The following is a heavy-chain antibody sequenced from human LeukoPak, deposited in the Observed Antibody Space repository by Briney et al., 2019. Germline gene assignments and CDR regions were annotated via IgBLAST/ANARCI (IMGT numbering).Heavy chain of an antibody. CDR3: ARAWNNYYDSSGYFDY. CDR2: INHSGST. D-gene: IGHD3-22*01. J-gene: IGHJ4*02. V-gene: IGHV4-34*01. CDR1: GGSFSGYY. Sequence: SETLSLTCAVYGGSFSGYYWSWLRQPPGKGLEWIGEINHSGSTNYNPSLKSRVTISVDTSKNQFSLKLSSVTAADTVVYYCARAWNNYYDSSGYFDYWGQGTLVTVSS.